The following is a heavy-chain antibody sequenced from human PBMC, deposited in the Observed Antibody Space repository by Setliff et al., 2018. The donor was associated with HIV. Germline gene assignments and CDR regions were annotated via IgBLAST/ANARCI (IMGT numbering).Heavy chain of an antibody. J-gene: IGHJ4*02. Sequence: ASVKVSCKASGYSFTGYYVNWVRQAPGQGPEWLGLINTYSGKPTYVKGLTGRFVFSLDTSVNTAYLQISSLKTEDTAVYYCARQNGDYHGVDKWGQGTLVTVSS. CDR1: GYSFTGYY. D-gene: IGHD4-17*01. CDR2: INTYSGKP. CDR3: ARQNGDYHGVDK. V-gene: IGHV7-4-1*02.